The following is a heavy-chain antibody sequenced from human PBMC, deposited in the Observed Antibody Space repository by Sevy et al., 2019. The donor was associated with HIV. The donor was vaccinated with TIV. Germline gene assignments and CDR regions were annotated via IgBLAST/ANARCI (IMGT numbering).Heavy chain of an antibody. Sequence: SETLSLTCTVSDGSFSGFYWSWIRQPPGKGLEWIGYIYNSGRTNYNPSLKSRVTISVDTSKNQFSLKLNSVTAADTAVYYCARSLNHYDSSGYQMGFDYWGQGTLVTVSS. CDR2: IYNSGRT. D-gene: IGHD3-22*01. J-gene: IGHJ4*02. CDR1: DGSFSGFY. CDR3: ARSLNHYDSSGYQMGFDY. V-gene: IGHV4-59*01.